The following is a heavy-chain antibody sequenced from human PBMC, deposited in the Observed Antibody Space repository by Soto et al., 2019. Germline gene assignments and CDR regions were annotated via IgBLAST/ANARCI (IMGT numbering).Heavy chain of an antibody. CDR2: IFYSGTT. D-gene: IGHD1-1*01. V-gene: IGHV4-30-4*01. CDR3: ARDLWVEPELYYYGMDV. J-gene: IGHJ6*02. Sequence: SETLSLTCTVSGDSISSADYYWGWIRQTPGKGLEWIGHIFYSGTTYYNPSLKSRLTISVGTSKNHFSLRLTSVTAADTAVYYCARDLWVEPELYYYGMDVWGQGTTVTVSS. CDR1: GDSISSADYY.